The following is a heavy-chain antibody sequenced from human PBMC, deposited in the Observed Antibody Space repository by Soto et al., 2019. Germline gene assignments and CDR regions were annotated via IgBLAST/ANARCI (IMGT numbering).Heavy chain of an antibody. Sequence: GGSLRLSCAASGFTFSSYGMHWVRQAPGKGLEWVAVISYDGSNKYYADSVKGRFTISRDNSKNTLYLQMNSLRAEDTAVYYCAKVSSVAGSDYWGQGTLVTVPS. D-gene: IGHD6-19*01. CDR1: GFTFSSYG. CDR2: ISYDGSNK. J-gene: IGHJ4*02. CDR3: AKVSSVAGSDY. V-gene: IGHV3-30*18.